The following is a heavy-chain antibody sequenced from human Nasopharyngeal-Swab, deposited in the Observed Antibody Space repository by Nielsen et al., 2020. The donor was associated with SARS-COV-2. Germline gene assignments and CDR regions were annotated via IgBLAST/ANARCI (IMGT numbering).Heavy chain of an antibody. CDR3: ARCEYYDFWSGYSDRPFDY. D-gene: IGHD3-3*01. CDR1: GYTFTGYY. CDR2: INPNSGGT. V-gene: IGHV1-2*02. Sequence: ASVKVSCKASGYTFTGYYMHWVRQAPGQGLEWMGWINPNSGGTNYAQKFQGRVTMTTDTSTSTAYMELRSLRSDDTAVYYCARCEYYDFWSGYSDRPFDYWGQGTLVTVSS. J-gene: IGHJ4*02.